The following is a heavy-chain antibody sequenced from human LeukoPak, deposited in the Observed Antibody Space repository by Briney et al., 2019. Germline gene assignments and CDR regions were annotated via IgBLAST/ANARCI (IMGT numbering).Heavy chain of an antibody. D-gene: IGHD1-26*01. CDR3: ARDLPIVGATGHDY. Sequence: PGGSLRLSCAVSGFTFSSYSMNWVRQAPGKGLEWVSSISSSSSYIYYADSVKGRFTISRDNAKNSLYLQMNSLRAEDTAVYYCARDLPIVGATGHDYWGQGTLVTVSS. J-gene: IGHJ4*02. CDR1: GFTFSSYS. V-gene: IGHV3-21*01. CDR2: ISSSSSYI.